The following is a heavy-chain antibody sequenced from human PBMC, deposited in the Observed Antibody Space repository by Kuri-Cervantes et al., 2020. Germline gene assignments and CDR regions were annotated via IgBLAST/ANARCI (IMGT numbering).Heavy chain of an antibody. J-gene: IGHJ4*02. Sequence: GESLKISCAASGFTFSTYAMTWVRQAPGKGLEWVSSITDNGGGTFYADFAKGRFTISRDNSKNTLYLQMNSLRAEDTAVYYCAKETLYGGNPWYYFDYWGQGTLVTVSS. CDR3: AKETLYGGNPWYYFDY. D-gene: IGHD4-23*01. CDR2: ITDNGGGT. V-gene: IGHV3-23*01. CDR1: GFTFSTYA.